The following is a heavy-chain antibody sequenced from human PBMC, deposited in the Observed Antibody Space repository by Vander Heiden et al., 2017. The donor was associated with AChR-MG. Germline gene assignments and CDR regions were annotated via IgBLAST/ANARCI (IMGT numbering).Heavy chain of an antibody. Sequence: QLQLQESGPGLVKPSEPLSLTCSVYGVSISSSSNYWGWIRQTPGKGLEWIGSTHYVGSSYYNPSLKSRVTISVDTSKSQISLKMNSVTAADTAVYFCARQWSAAGEDLYGMDVWGQGTSVTVSS. CDR1: GVSISSSSNY. D-gene: IGHD3-16*01. V-gene: IGHV4-39*01. J-gene: IGHJ6*02. CDR2: THYVGSS. CDR3: ARQWSAAGEDLYGMDV.